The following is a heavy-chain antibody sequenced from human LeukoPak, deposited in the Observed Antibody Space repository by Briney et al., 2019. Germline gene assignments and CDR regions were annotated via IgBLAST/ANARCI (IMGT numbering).Heavy chain of an antibody. CDR3: ITANDGL. CDR2: IKSKTDGGTT. D-gene: IGHD1-1*01. V-gene: IGHV3-15*01. Sequence: TGGSLRLSCAASGFTFSNAWMTWVRQAPGKGLEWVGRIKSKTDGGTTYYAAPVKGRFTISRDDSKNTLYLHMNSLKPEDTAVYYCITANDGLWGRGTVVTVSS. CDR1: GFTFSNAW. J-gene: IGHJ2*01.